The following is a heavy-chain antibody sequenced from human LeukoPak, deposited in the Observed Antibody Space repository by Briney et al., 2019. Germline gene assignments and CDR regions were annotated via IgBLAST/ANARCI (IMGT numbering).Heavy chain of an antibody. CDR2: IYYSGST. Sequence: SETLSLTCTVSGGSISSSSYYWGWIRQPPGKGLEWIGSIYYSGSTYYNPSLKSRVTISVDTSKNQFSLKLSSVTAADTAVYYCARDPSARILVAAGDNWFDPWGQGTLVTVSS. D-gene: IGHD2-15*01. V-gene: IGHV4-39*07. CDR3: ARDPSARILVAAGDNWFDP. J-gene: IGHJ5*02. CDR1: GGSISSSSYY.